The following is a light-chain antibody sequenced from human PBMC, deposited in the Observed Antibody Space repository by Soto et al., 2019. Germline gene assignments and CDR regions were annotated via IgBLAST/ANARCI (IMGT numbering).Light chain of an antibody. CDR3: QQYNDYLIT. Sequence: DIQMTQSPSTLSASVGERVTITCRASQSISSWVAWYQQKPGKAPKVLIYDASSLERGVPSRFSGSGSGTEFTLTISSRHPDDFATYYCQQYNDYLITFGQGTRLEIK. J-gene: IGKJ5*01. CDR1: QSISSW. V-gene: IGKV1-5*01. CDR2: DAS.